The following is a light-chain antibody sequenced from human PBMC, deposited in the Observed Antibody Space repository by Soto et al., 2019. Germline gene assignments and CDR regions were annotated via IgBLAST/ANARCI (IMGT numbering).Light chain of an antibody. V-gene: IGKV3-20*01. Sequence: ESVLTQSPGTLSLSPGERATLSCRATQSVNSDYLAWYQQRPGQAPRLLMHGASSRATGIPDRFSGSGSGADFTLTISRLEPEDFAVYYCYHYAYSQFAFGPGTKVDIK. J-gene: IGKJ3*01. CDR1: QSVNSDY. CDR2: GAS. CDR3: YHYAYSQFA.